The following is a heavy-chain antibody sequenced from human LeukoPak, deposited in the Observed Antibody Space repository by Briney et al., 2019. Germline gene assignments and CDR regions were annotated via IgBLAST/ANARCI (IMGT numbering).Heavy chain of an antibody. CDR1: GFSFNSYG. Sequence: GGSLRLSCAASGFSFNSYGMNWVRQAPGKGLEWVSVISGSGTSTNYADSVKGRFTISRDNSKNTLYLQMNSLRAEDTAVYYCAKDPSRFLEGLSYFDYWGQGTLVTVSS. J-gene: IGHJ4*02. CDR2: ISGSGTST. CDR3: AKDPSRFLEGLSYFDY. V-gene: IGHV3-23*01. D-gene: IGHD3-3*01.